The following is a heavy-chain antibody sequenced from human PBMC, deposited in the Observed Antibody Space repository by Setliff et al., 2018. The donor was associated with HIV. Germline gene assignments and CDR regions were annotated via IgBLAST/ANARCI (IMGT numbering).Heavy chain of an antibody. J-gene: IGHJ6*03. V-gene: IGHV4-59*11. CDR1: SGSISSHY. D-gene: IGHD4-17*01. CDR2: ISNTGNI. Sequence: PSETLSLTCTVSSGSISSHYWSWIRQPPGKGLEWIGYISNTGNINYNPSLKSRVTISLDTSKKQFSLRLTSLTAADTAVYYCAREVTLRVYGDYAQYHYYMDVWGKGTTVTV. CDR3: AREVTLRVYGDYAQYHYYMDV.